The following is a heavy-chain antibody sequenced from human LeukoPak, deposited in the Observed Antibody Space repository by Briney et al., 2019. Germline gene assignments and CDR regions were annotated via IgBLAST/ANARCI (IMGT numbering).Heavy chain of an antibody. V-gene: IGHV2-26*01. CDR1: GFSLNTARMG. CDR2: IFSNDEK. Sequence: ESGPVLVKPTETLTLTCTVSGFSGFSLNTARMGVSWVRQPPGKALEWLAHIFSNDEKSYRTSLKSRLTISKDPSKSQVVLTMTSMDPVDTATYYCALTDYDYVWGSSHPLDQWGQGTLVTVSS. D-gene: IGHD3-16*01. CDR3: ALTDYDYVWGSSHPLDQ. J-gene: IGHJ4*02.